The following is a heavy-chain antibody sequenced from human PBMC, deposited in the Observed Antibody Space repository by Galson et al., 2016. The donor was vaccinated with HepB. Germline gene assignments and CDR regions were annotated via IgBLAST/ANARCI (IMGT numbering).Heavy chain of an antibody. Sequence: SLRLSCAASGXXFIXXXMHXVRQAXGKGLEWVALMSHDGGXKQYADSVKGRFTISRDNSKNTLYLQMNSLGPEDTAVYYCARGDGPGSYLVDYWGQGTLLIVSS. D-gene: IGHD3-10*01. V-gene: IGHV3-30-3*01. CDR3: ARGDGPGSYLVDY. J-gene: IGHJ4*02. CDR2: MSHDGGXK. CDR1: GXXFIXXX.